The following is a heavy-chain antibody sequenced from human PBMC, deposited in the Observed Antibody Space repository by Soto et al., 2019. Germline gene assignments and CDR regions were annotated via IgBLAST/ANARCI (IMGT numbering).Heavy chain of an antibody. D-gene: IGHD1-20*01. CDR2: IVVGSGNT. J-gene: IGHJ5*02. Sequence: ASVKVSCKASGFTFTSSTVQWVRQARGQRLEWIGWIVVGSGNTNSAQMFQERVTITRDMSTSTVYMELSSLRSEDTAVFYCAADNWISWGQGTLVTVSS. V-gene: IGHV1-58*01. CDR1: GFTFTSST. CDR3: AADNWIS.